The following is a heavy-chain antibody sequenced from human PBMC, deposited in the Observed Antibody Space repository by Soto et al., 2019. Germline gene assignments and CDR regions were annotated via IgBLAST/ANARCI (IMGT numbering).Heavy chain of an antibody. V-gene: IGHV1-18*01. CDR3: ARERKSRYCSGGSCYFDY. Sequence: ASVKVSCKASGYSFTRYGISWVRQAPGQGIEWMGWISAYNGNTNYAQKLQGRVTMTTDTSTSTAYMELRSLRSDDTAVYYCARERKSRYCSGGSCYFDYWGQGTLVTVSS. J-gene: IGHJ4*02. CDR2: ISAYNGNT. CDR1: GYSFTRYG. D-gene: IGHD2-15*01.